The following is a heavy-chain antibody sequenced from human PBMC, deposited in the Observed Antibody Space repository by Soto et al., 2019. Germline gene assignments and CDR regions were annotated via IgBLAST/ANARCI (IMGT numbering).Heavy chain of an antibody. CDR3: ARKILGSTSRPNYWYFDL. CDR1: GFTFINDA. V-gene: IGHV3-23*01. D-gene: IGHD3-16*01. Sequence: EVQLLESGGALVQPGGSLRLSCAGSGFTFINDAMNWVRQAPGKGLEWVSSISGGGDAAFFPDSVRGRFTISRDNSKNTVTLQMNSLGVDDTPVYYCARKILGSTSRPNYWYFDLWGRGTLVTVSS. CDR2: ISGGGDAA. J-gene: IGHJ2*01.